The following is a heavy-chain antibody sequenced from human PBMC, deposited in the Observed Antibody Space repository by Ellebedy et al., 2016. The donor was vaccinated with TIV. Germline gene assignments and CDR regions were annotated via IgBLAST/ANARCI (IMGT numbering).Heavy chain of an antibody. CDR3: ARAMRGPQWLVPLAYYYYYYGMDV. CDR1: GFTFSSYW. J-gene: IGHJ6*02. D-gene: IGHD6-19*01. Sequence: GGSLRLXCAASGFTFSSYWMSWVRQAPGKGLEWVAVIWYDGSNKYYADSVKGRFTISRDNSKNTLYLQMNSLRAEDTAVYYCARAMRGPQWLVPLAYYYYYYGMDVWGQGTTVTVSS. V-gene: IGHV3-33*08. CDR2: IWYDGSNK.